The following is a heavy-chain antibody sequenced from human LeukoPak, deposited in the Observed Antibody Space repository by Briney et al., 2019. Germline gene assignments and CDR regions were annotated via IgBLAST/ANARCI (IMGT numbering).Heavy chain of an antibody. Sequence: GASVKVSCTASGYTFTSYGISWVRQAPGQGLEWMGWISAYNGNTNYAQKLQGRVTMTTDTSTSTAYMELRSLRSDDTAVYYCAVTRITMIGRVGYFDYWGQGTLVTVSS. CDR2: ISAYNGNT. V-gene: IGHV1-18*01. CDR1: GYTFTSYG. CDR3: AVTRITMIGRVGYFDY. D-gene: IGHD3-22*01. J-gene: IGHJ4*02.